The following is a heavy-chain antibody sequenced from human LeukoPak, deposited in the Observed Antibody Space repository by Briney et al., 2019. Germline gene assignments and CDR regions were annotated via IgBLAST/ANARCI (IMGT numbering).Heavy chain of an antibody. J-gene: IGHJ6*02. CDR1: GYTFTSYD. Sequence: GASVNVSCKASGYTFTSYDINWVRQATGQGLEWMGWMNPNSGNTGYAQKFQGRVTMTRNTSISIAYMELSSLRSEDTAVYYCARDGGSGWLNYYYYYGMDVWGQGTTVTVSS. V-gene: IGHV1-8*01. D-gene: IGHD6-19*01. CDR2: MNPNSGNT. CDR3: ARDGGSGWLNYYYYYGMDV.